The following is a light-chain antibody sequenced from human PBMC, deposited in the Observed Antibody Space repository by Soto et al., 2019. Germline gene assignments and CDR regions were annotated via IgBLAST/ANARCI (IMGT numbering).Light chain of an antibody. J-gene: IGLJ1*01. V-gene: IGLV2-14*03. CDR2: GVS. CDR1: SSDVGAYNY. Sequence: QSALPQPASGSGSPGQSITVSCTGTSSDVGAYNYVSWYQQHPGKAPKLIISGVSNRPSGVSNRFSASKSGNTASLTISGLQAEDEADYYCISFTPSVTYVFGTGTKLTVL. CDR3: ISFTPSVTYV.